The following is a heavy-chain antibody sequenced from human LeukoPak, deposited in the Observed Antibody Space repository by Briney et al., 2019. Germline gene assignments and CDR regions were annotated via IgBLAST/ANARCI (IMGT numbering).Heavy chain of an antibody. D-gene: IGHD1-26*01. Sequence: GGSLRLSCAASGFTFSSYWMSWVRQAPGKGLEWVANIKQDGSEKYYVDSVKGRFTITRDNAKNSLYLQMNSLRAEDTAVYYCSRDPTYYLRYGYFDYWGQGALVTVSS. V-gene: IGHV3-7*01. CDR3: SRDPTYYLRYGYFDY. CDR2: IKQDGSEK. J-gene: IGHJ4*02. CDR1: GFTFSSYW.